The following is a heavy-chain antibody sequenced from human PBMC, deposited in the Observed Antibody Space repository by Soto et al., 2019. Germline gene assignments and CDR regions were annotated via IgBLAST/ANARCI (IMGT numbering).Heavy chain of an antibody. J-gene: IGHJ4*02. D-gene: IGHD5-18*01. CDR2: IRSKANSYAT. Sequence: LRLSCAASGFTFSGSAMHCVRQASGKGLEWVGRIRSKANSYATAYAASVKGRFTISRDDSKNTAYLQMNSLKTEDTAVYYCTSAGYSWNYWGQGTLVTVSS. CDR1: GFTFSGSA. V-gene: IGHV3-73*01. CDR3: TSAGYSWNY.